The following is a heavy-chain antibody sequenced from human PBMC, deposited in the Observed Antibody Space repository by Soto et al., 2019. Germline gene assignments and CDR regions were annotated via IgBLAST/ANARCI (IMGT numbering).Heavy chain of an antibody. CDR3: ARARGYSSSSPSYNWFDP. D-gene: IGHD6-13*01. V-gene: IGHV3-21*01. Sequence: PGGSLRLSCAASGFTFSSYSMNWVRQAPGKGLEWVSSISSSSSYIYYADSVKGRFTISRDNAKNSLYLQMNSLRAEDTAVYYCARARGYSSSSPSYNWFDPWGQGTLVTVSS. CDR1: GFTFSSYS. CDR2: ISSSSSYI. J-gene: IGHJ5*02.